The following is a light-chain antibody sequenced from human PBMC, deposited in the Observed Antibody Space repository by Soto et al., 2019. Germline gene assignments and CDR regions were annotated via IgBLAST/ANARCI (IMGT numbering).Light chain of an antibody. CDR2: AAS. CDR1: QGISSH. Sequence: DIQLTQSPSFLSASVGDRVTITCRASQGISSHLAWYQQIPGKGPKLLIYAASTLQSGVPSRFSGSGSGTEFTLAISSLQPEDFATYYCQQVNSYPHPFGQGTKLEIK. CDR3: QQVNSYPHP. J-gene: IGKJ2*01. V-gene: IGKV1-9*01.